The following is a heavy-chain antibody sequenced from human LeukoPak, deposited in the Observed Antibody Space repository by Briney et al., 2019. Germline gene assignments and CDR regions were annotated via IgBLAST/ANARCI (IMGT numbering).Heavy chain of an antibody. CDR1: GFTFADYA. Sequence: GGSLRLSCTASGFTFADYAMTWVRQAPGKGLEWLGFIRSKTYAGTTEFAASVKGRFTISRDDSKSIAYLQMNSLNTDDTGVYYCTPNPMVPFDYWGQGTLVTVSS. CDR2: IRSKTYAGTT. V-gene: IGHV3-49*04. CDR3: TPNPMVPFDY. D-gene: IGHD3-10*01. J-gene: IGHJ4*02.